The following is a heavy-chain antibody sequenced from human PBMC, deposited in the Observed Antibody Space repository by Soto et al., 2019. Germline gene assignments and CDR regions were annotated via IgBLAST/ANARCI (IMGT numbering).Heavy chain of an antibody. CDR3: ATLTYCSSASCPNYYYVMDV. Sequence: PWRSLRLSCSASVFTFTAYSLTWFRQAPGKGLEWVASIGSSSNYIYYADSVKGRFTISRDNAKNSLFLQMNSLRAEDTAVYYCATLTYCSSASCPNYYYVMDVWGQGTTVTVSS. CDR2: IGSSSNYI. D-gene: IGHD2-2*01. J-gene: IGHJ6*02. CDR1: VFTFTAYS. V-gene: IGHV3-21*06.